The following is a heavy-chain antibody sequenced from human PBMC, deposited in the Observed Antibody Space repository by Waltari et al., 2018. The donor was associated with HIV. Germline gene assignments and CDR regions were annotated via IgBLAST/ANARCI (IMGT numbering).Heavy chain of an antibody. CDR2: NVGGRGNT. CDR3: AADPGYSSGWYRFAY. D-gene: IGHD6-19*01. J-gene: IGHJ4*02. Sequence: QMQLVQSGPEVKKPGTSVKVSCKASGFTFTNSAIQWVRQARGQRLRWIGRNVGGRGNTNYAQNVQERVTITRDMSTSTAYMEVSSLRSEDTAVYYCAADPGYSSGWYRFAYWGQGTLVTVSS. V-gene: IGHV1-58*02. CDR1: GFTFTNSA.